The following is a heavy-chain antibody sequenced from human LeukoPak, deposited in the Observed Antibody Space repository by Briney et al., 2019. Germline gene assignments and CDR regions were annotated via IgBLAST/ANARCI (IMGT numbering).Heavy chain of an antibody. D-gene: IGHD2-8*01. V-gene: IGHV3-7*03. CDR1: GFSFSSYW. J-gene: IGHJ6*03. Sequence: GGSLRLSCAPSGFSFSSYWMTWVRQAPGKGLEWVANIKQDGSEQYYVDSLKGRFTISRDNAKNTLYLQMNSLRAEDTAVYYCAKSAPPYLGHRMNYYYYYMDVWGKGTTVTVSS. CDR3: AKSAPPYLGHRMNYYYYYMDV. CDR2: IKQDGSEQ.